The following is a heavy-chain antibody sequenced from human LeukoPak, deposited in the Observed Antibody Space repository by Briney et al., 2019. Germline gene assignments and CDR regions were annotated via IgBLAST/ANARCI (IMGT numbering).Heavy chain of an antibody. D-gene: IGHD5-24*01. J-gene: IGHJ4*02. CDR3: ARVRDGYNTLDY. CDR1: GFTVSSNY. V-gene: IGHV3-53*01. CDR2: IYSGGST. Sequence: GGSLRLSCAASGFTVSSNYMSWVRRAPGKGLEWVSVIYSGGSTYYADSVKGRFTISRDNSKNTLYLQMNSLRAEDTAVYYCARVRDGYNTLDYWGQGTLVTVSS.